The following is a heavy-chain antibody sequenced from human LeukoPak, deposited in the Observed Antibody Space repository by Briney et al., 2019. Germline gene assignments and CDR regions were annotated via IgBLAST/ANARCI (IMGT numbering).Heavy chain of an antibody. V-gene: IGHV3-48*03. D-gene: IGHD3-3*01. CDR2: ISSSGSTI. J-gene: IGHJ4*02. CDR1: GFTFSSYE. CDR3: ARVLRFLRYFDY. Sequence: GGSLRLSCAASGFTFSSYEMIWVRQAPGKGLEWVSYISSSGSTIYYADSVKGRFTISRDNAKNSLYLQMNSLRAEDTAVYYCARVLRFLRYFDYWGQGTLVTVSS.